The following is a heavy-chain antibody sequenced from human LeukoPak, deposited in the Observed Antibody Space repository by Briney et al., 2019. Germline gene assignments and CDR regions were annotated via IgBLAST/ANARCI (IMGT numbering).Heavy chain of an antibody. CDR2: INPNSGGT. Sequence: GASVKVSCKASGYTFTGYYMHWVRQAPGQGLEWMGWINPNSGGTNYAQKFQGRVTMTRDTSISTAYMELSRLRSDDTAVYYCARGSVLRYFDWLLVSWGQGTMVTVSS. CDR1: GYTFTGYY. V-gene: IGHV1-2*02. J-gene: IGHJ3*01. CDR3: ARGSVLRYFDWLLVS. D-gene: IGHD3-9*01.